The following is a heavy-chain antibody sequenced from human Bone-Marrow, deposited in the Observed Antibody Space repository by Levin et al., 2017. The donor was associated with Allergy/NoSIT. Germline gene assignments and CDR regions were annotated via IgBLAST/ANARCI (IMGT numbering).Heavy chain of an antibody. Sequence: LSLTCVGSGFTFTNAWMTWVRLAPGKGLEWVGRIKNRDDGETADYAAPLKGRFTISRDDSRNTMYLQMNSLKTEDTAVYYCATDGITYMAFMPGVLDYWGQGALVSVSP. J-gene: IGHJ4*02. CDR3: ATDGITYMAFMPGVLDY. V-gene: IGHV3-15*01. CDR1: GFTFTNAW. D-gene: IGHD2-2*01. CDR2: IKNRDDGETA.